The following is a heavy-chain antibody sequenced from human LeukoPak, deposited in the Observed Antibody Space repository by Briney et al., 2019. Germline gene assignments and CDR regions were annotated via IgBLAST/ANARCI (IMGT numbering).Heavy chain of an antibody. CDR1: GYIFANYG. CDR2: INPNSGGT. CDR3: ARAHLPLLCMMEH. J-gene: IGHJ4*02. Sequence: ASVKVSCKASGYIFANYGISWVRQAPGQGLEWMGWINPNSGGTNYAQKFQGRVTMTRDTSFSTAYMELSRLRSDDTAVYYCARAHLPLLCMMEHCGLGTLVTVSS. D-gene: IGHD1-1*01. V-gene: IGHV1-2*02.